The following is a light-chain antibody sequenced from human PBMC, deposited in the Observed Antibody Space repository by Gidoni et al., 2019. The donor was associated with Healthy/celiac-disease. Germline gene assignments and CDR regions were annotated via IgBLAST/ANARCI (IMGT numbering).Light chain of an antibody. CDR1: QSVSSY. V-gene: IGKV3-11*01. Sequence: EFVLTQSPATLSWSPGERSTLSCRASQSVSSYLACYQQKPGQAPRLLIYDASNRATGIPAMFSGSGSGTDFTLTISSLEPEDFAVYYCQQRSNWPPALTFGGGTKVEIK. J-gene: IGKJ4*02. CDR2: DAS. CDR3: QQRSNWPPALT.